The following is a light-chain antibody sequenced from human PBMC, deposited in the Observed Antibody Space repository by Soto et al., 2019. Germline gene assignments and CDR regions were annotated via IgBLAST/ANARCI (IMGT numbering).Light chain of an antibody. V-gene: IGKV1-5*01. CDR1: QSISSW. Sequence: DTEMTKFPSTLSESLGDRVTITCPASQSISSWLAWYQQKPGKAPKLLIYDASSLESGVPSRFSGSGSGTEFTLTISSLQSDDSATYYCQQYNSYSWTFGQGTKVDIK. CDR2: DAS. CDR3: QQYNSYSWT. J-gene: IGKJ1*01.